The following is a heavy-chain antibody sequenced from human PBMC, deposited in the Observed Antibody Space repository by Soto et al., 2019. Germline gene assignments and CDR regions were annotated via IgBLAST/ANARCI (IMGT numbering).Heavy chain of an antibody. D-gene: IGHD3-22*01. CDR3: ARDWYYFDSSGYSKPVYYYYYGLDV. J-gene: IGHJ6*02. CDR2: INPNTGAT. CDR1: GYTFTDYY. V-gene: IGHV1-2*02. Sequence: GASVKVSCKTSGYTFTDYYMHWVRQAPGLGLEWLGWINPNTGATKYAQKFQGRVTMTRDTSTTTAYMELSRLRSDATAVYFCARDWYYFDSSGYSKPVYYYYYGLDVWGQGTTVTVSS.